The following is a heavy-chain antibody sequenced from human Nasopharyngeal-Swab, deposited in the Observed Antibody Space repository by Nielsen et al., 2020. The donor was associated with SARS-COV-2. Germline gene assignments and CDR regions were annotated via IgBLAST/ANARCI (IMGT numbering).Heavy chain of an antibody. CDR3: ARVRFSYGSYFDF. CDR1: GFTFSSYG. D-gene: IGHD5-18*01. CDR2: MRFDGSSE. Sequence: GESLKISCAASGFTFSSYGMHWVRQTPGKGLEWVAFMRFDGSSEYYADSVRGRFTISRDNSKNTLYLQMSSLRPEDTAVYFCARVRFSYGSYFDFWGQGTLVTVSS. V-gene: IGHV3-30*02. J-gene: IGHJ4*02.